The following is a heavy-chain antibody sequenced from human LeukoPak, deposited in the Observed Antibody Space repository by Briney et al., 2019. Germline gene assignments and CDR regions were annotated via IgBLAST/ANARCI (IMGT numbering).Heavy chain of an antibody. Sequence: PGGSLRLSCAASGFTFSSYAMSWVRQAPGKGLEWVSAISGSGGSTYYADSVKGRFTISRDSSKNTLYLQMNSLRAEDTAVYYCARDPGGNYDSSGYYFDYWGQGTLVTVSS. CDR1: GFTFSSYA. J-gene: IGHJ4*02. CDR2: ISGSGGST. CDR3: ARDPGGNYDSSGYYFDY. D-gene: IGHD3-22*01. V-gene: IGHV3-23*01.